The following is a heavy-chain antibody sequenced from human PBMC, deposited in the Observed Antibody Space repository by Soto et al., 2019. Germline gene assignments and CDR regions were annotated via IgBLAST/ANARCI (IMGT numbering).Heavy chain of an antibody. CDR3: ARRTVNIRTFYSGLKTHCFDY. CDR1: GDSMSSSDYY. V-gene: IGHV4-39*01. CDR2: IYYSGST. Sequence: TSETLSLTCAVSGDSMSSSDYYWGWIRQPPGKGLEWIGSIYYSGSTYYNPSLQSRVAISVDTSKNQLSLKLKSVTAADTAIYYCARRTVNIRTFYSGLKTHCFDYWGQGAPVTVSS. J-gene: IGHJ4*02. D-gene: IGHD6-19*01.